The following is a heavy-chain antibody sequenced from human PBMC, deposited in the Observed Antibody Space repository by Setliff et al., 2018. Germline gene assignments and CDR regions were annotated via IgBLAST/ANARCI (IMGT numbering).Heavy chain of an antibody. V-gene: IGHV3-15*01. CDR1: GFTFSNAW. J-gene: IGHJ4*02. Sequence: PGGSLRLSCAASGFTFSNAWMSWVRQAPGKGLEWVGRIKSKTDGGTTDYAAPVKGRFTISRDDSKNTLYLQMNSLKTEDTAVCYCTTAMVSGWYSRDDYWGQGTLVTVSS. D-gene: IGHD6-19*01. CDR2: IKSKTDGGTT. CDR3: TTAMVSGWYSRDDY.